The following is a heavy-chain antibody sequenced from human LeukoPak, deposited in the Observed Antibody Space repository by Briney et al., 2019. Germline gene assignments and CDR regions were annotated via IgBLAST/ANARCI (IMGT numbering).Heavy chain of an antibody. V-gene: IGHV4-34*01. CDR2: INHTGGT. CDR3: ASRFVELGPTNY. J-gene: IGHJ4*02. D-gene: IGHD1-26*01. CDR1: GVSFSGYY. Sequence: SETLSLTCAVYGVSFSGYYGTWIRQSPGKGLEWISEINHTGGTRYNSSLKSRITISVDTSQNHFSLRLTSVTAADTAVYYCASRFVELGPTNYWGQGTLVTVSS.